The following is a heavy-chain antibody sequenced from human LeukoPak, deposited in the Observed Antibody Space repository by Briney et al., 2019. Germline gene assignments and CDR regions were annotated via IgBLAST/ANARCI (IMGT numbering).Heavy chain of an antibody. V-gene: IGHV4-59*08. CDR1: GGSISSYY. CDR2: IYYSGST. Sequence: PSETLSLTCTVYGGSISSYYWSWIRQPPGKGLEWIGYIYYSGSTNYNPSLKSRVTISVDTSKNQFSLKLSSVTAADTAVYYCARLNDYGDYSVDYWGQGTLVTVSS. CDR3: ARLNDYGDYSVDY. J-gene: IGHJ4*02. D-gene: IGHD4-17*01.